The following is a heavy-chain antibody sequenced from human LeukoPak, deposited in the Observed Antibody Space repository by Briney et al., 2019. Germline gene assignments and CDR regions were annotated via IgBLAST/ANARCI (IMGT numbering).Heavy chain of an antibody. CDR2: INHSGST. CDR1: GGSFSGYY. Sequence: SETLSLTCAVYGGSFSGYYWSWIRQPPGKGLEWIGEINHSGSTNYYPSLKSRVTISVDTSKNQFSLKLSSVTAADTAVYYCARGFPSTYSSGWYFGDWFDPWGQGTLVTVSS. J-gene: IGHJ5*02. V-gene: IGHV4-34*01. CDR3: ARGFPSTYSSGWYFGDWFDP. D-gene: IGHD6-19*01.